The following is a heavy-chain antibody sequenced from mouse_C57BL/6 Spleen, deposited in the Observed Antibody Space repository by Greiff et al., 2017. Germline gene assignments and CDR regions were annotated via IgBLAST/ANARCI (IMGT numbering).Heavy chain of an antibody. CDR3: ARFYYGSSYAMDY. D-gene: IGHD1-1*01. V-gene: IGHV1-64*01. J-gene: IGHJ4*01. Sequence: VQLKQPGAELVKPGASVKLSCKASGYTFTSYWMHWVKQRPGQGLEWIGMIHPNSGSTNYNEKFKSKATLTVDKSSSTAYMQLSSLTSEDSAVDYCARFYYGSSYAMDYWGQGTSVTVSS. CDR2: IHPNSGST. CDR1: GYTFTSYW.